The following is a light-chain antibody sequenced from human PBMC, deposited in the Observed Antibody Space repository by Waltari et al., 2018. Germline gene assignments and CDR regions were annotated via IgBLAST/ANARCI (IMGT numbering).Light chain of an antibody. CDR1: QSVSSNY. J-gene: IGKJ2*01. CDR3: QQYGRSWNT. V-gene: IGKV3-20*01. CDR2: GSS. Sequence: EIVLTQSPGTLSLSPGERATLSCRASQSVSSNYLAWYQQRPGQAPRLLIHGSSSRATVIPDRFSGSGSGTDFTLTISRLEPEDLAVYYCQQYGRSWNTFGQGTKLEIK.